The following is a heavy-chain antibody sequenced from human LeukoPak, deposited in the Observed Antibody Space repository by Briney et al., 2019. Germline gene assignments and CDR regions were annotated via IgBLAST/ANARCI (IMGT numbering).Heavy chain of an antibody. CDR1: GGSITTHY. J-gene: IGHJ3*02. V-gene: IGHV4-59*11. CDR3: ARDDYDILTGHAFDI. D-gene: IGHD3-9*01. CDR2: IYYSGST. Sequence: SETLSLTCTVSGGSITTHYWSWIRQPPGKGLEWIGYIYYSGSTNYNPSLKSRVTISVDTSKNQFSLKLSSVTAADTAVYYCARDDYDILTGHAFDIWGQGTMVTVSS.